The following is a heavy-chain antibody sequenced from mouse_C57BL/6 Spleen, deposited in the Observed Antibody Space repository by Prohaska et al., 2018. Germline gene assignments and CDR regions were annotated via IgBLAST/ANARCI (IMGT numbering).Heavy chain of an antibody. CDR2: INPNNGGT. D-gene: IGHD2-3*01. J-gene: IGHJ4*01. V-gene: IGHV1-22*01. Sequence: SCKASGYTFTDYNMHWVKQSNGKSLEWIGYINPNNGGTSYNQKFKGKATLTVNKSSSTAYMELRSLTSEDSAVYYCARSDGYFYYYAMDYWGQGTSVTVSS. CDR3: ARSDGYFYYYAMDY. CDR1: GYTFTDYN.